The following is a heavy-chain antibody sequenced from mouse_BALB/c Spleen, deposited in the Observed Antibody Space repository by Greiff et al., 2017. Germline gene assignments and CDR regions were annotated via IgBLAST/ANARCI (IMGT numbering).Heavy chain of an antibody. CDR3: ARDYYGSTSYYAMDY. V-gene: IGHV3-2*02. D-gene: IGHD1-1*01. Sequence: VQLKESGPGLVKPSQSLSLTCTVTGYSITSDYAWNWIRQFPGNKLEWMGYISYSGSTSYNPSLKSRISITRDTSKNQFFLQLNSVTTEDTATYYCARDYYGSTSYYAMDYWGQGTSVTVSS. CDR1: GYSITSDYA. CDR2: ISYSGST. J-gene: IGHJ4*01.